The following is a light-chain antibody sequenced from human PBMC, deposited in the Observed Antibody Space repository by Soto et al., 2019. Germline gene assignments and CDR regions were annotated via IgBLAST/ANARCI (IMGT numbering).Light chain of an antibody. V-gene: IGLV3-1*01. CDR2: QDN. Sequence: SYELTQAPSVSVSPGQTASITCSGDKVGDKYACWYQQKPGQSPVLVIYQDNKRPSGIPERFSGSNSGNTATLTISGTQAMDEADYYCQAWDSSTVVFGGGTQLTVL. J-gene: IGLJ2*01. CDR1: KVGDKY. CDR3: QAWDSSTVV.